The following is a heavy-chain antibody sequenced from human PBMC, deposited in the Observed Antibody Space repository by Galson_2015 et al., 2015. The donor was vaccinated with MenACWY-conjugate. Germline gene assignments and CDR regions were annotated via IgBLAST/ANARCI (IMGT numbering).Heavy chain of an antibody. D-gene: IGHD6-13*01. V-gene: IGHV3-30*15. CDR3: AKDRGPSSSWFRLDY. J-gene: IGHJ4*01. Sequence: SLRLSCAASGFTFTSYAIHWVRQTPGKGLEWVAVISYDEKYKNYADSVRGRFTISRGNSRKTVYLQMSSLRADDTSVYFCAKDRGPSSSWFRLDYWGHGTLVTVSS. CDR2: ISYDEKYK. CDR1: GFTFTSYA.